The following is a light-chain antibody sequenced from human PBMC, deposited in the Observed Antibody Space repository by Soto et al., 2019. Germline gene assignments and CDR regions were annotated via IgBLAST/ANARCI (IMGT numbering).Light chain of an antibody. CDR3: SSYTSSSTLV. CDR1: SSDVGGYNY. J-gene: IGLJ2*01. Sequence: QSVLTQPASVSGSPGQSITVSCTGTSSDVGGYNYVSWYQQHPVKAPKLMIYDVSNRPSGVSNRFSGSKSGNTASLTISGLQAEDEADYYCSSYTSSSTLVFVGGTKLTVL. V-gene: IGLV2-14*01. CDR2: DVS.